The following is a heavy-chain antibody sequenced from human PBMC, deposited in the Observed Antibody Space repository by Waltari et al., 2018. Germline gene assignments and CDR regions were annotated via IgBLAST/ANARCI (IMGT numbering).Heavy chain of an antibody. CDR3: ARVARKTYSSPVPGRDYYYGMDV. D-gene: IGHD6-13*01. CDR1: GFTFSRYW. CDR2: SNRDGSDP. V-gene: IGHV3-74*01. J-gene: IGHJ6*02. Sequence: EEQLVESGGGLIQPGESLRVSCAVSGFTFSRYWMNWVRQAPGKGLVWVERSNRDGSDPSYADSVKGRFTISRDNAKNTVYLQMKSLRAEDTAVYYCARVARKTYSSPVPGRDYYYGMDVWGLGTTVTVSS.